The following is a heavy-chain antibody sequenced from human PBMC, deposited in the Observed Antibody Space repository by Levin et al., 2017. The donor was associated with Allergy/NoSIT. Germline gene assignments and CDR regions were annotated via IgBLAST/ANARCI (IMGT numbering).Heavy chain of an antibody. J-gene: IGHJ5*02. D-gene: IGHD6-19*01. Sequence: KAGGSLRLSCKTSGFSFTAYYIHWVRQAPGEGLEWLGWINPNTGSTQYARKFQGRVTMTRDMSITTAYVDLSSLASDDTAIYYCARDLGIAVAGNNWFDPWGLGTLVTVSS. CDR2: INPNTGST. V-gene: IGHV1-2*02. CDR3: ARDLGIAVAGNNWFDP. CDR1: GFSFTAYY.